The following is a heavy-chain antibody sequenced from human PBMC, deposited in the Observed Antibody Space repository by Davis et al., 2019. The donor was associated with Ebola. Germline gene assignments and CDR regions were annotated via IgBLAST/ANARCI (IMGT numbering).Heavy chain of an antibody. CDR2: IRSKANSYAT. CDR1: GFTFSSYG. Sequence: GESLKISCAASGFTFSSYGMHWVRQASGKGLEWVGRIRSKANSYATAYAASVKGRFTISRDDSKNTAYLQMNSLKTEDTAVYYCTSSSDIYGSGSYKDYWGQGTLVTVSS. CDR3: TSSSDIYGSGSYKDY. J-gene: IGHJ4*02. V-gene: IGHV3-73*01. D-gene: IGHD3-10*01.